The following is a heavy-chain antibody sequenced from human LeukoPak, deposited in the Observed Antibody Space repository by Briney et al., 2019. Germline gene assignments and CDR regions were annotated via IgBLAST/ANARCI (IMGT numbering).Heavy chain of an antibody. D-gene: IGHD3-9*01. V-gene: IGHV1-18*01. J-gene: IGHJ3*02. CDR3: ARSDDILTGPDAFDI. CDR2: ISAYNGNT. CDR1: GYTFTSYG. Sequence: ASVKVSCKASGYTFTSYGISWVRQAPGQGLEWMGWISAYNGNTNYAQKLQGRVTMTTDTSTSTAYMELRSLRSDDTAVYYCARSDDILTGPDAFDIWGQGTMVTVSS.